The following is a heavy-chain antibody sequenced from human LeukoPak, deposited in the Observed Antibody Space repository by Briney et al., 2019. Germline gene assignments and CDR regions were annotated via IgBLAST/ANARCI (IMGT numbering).Heavy chain of an antibody. CDR1: GFTFSSYA. D-gene: IGHD1-1*01. V-gene: IGHV3-23*01. CDR2: ISGSGGST. CDR3: AKVGGNVYYYYYYMDV. Sequence: GGTLRLSCAASGFTFSSYAMSWVRQAPGKGLEWVSAISGSGGSTYYADSVKGRFTISRDNSKNTLYLQMNSLRAEDTAVYYCAKVGGNVYYYYYYMDVWGKGTTVTVSS. J-gene: IGHJ6*03.